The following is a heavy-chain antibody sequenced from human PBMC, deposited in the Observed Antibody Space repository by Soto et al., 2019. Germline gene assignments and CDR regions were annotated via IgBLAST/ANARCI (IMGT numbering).Heavy chain of an antibody. J-gene: IGHJ6*02. Sequence: QVQLVQSGAEVKKPGASVKVSCKASGYTFTSYGISWVRQAPGQGLEWMGWISAYNGNTNYAQKLQGRVTMTTDTSTSTAYMELRSLRSDDTAVYYCARVDSQTTVTTLYYYGMDVWGQGTTVTVSS. CDR1: GYTFTSYG. D-gene: IGHD4-17*01. CDR2: ISAYNGNT. CDR3: ARVDSQTTVTTLYYYGMDV. V-gene: IGHV1-18*01.